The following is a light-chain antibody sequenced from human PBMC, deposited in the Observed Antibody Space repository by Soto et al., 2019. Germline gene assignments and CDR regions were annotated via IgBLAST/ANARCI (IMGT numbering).Light chain of an antibody. V-gene: IGKV3-15*01. Sequence: EVVMTQSPATLSVSPGERATLSCRASQNLSRNLAWYQQQPGQAPRLLIFYASTRATGIPARFSGSGSGTDVTLTISSLQSEDFAVYFCQQYDKWPHTFGQGTKLEIK. CDR1: QNLSRN. J-gene: IGKJ2*01. CDR3: QQYDKWPHT. CDR2: YAS.